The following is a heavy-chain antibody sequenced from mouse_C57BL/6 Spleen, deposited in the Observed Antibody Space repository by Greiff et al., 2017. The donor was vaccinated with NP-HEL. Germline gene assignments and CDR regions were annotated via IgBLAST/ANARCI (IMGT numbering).Heavy chain of an antibody. CDR2: ISNGGGST. CDR3: ARLINYYDYDERTYYAMDY. V-gene: IGHV5-12*01. CDR1: GFTFSDYY. Sequence: EVKLVESGGGLVQPGGSLKLSCAAAGFTFSDYYMYLVRQTPEKRLEWVAYISNGGGSTYYPDTVKGRFTISRDNAKNTLYLQMSRLKSDVTAMYYCARLINYYDYDERTYYAMDYWGQGTSVTVSS. D-gene: IGHD2-4*01. J-gene: IGHJ4*01.